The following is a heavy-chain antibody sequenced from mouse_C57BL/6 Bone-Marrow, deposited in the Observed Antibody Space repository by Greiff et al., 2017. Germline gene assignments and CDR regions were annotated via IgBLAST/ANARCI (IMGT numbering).Heavy chain of an antibody. CDR2: IRNKANGYTT. J-gene: IGHJ3*01. Sequence: DVMLVESGGGLVQPGGSLSLSCAASGFTFTDYYMSWVRQPPGKALEWLGFIRNKANGYTTEYSASVKGRFTISRDNSQSILYLQMNALRAEDSATYYCATGIGFAYWGQGTLVTVSA. V-gene: IGHV7-3*01. CDR3: ATGIGFAY. CDR1: GFTFTDYY.